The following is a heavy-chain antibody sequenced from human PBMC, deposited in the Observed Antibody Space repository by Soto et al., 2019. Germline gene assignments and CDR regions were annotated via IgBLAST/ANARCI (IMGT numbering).Heavy chain of an antibody. D-gene: IGHD1-26*01. V-gene: IGHV4-4*02. CDR1: GGSISSSNW. CDR3: ARAPIVGAAYYFDY. J-gene: IGHJ4*02. Sequence: SETLSLTCAVSGGSISSSNWWSWVRQPPGKGLEWIGEIYHSGSTNYNPSLKSRVTISVDKSKNQFSLKLSSVTAADTAVYYCARAPIVGAAYYFDYWGQGTLVTVSS. CDR2: IYHSGST.